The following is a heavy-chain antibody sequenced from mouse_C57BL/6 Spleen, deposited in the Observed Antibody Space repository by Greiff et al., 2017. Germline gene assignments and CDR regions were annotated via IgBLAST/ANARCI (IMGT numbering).Heavy chain of an antibody. D-gene: IGHD2-3*01. CDR2: ISDGGSYT. Sequence: EVQVVASGGGLVKPGGSLKLSCAASGFTFSSYAMSWVRQTPEKRLEWVATISDGGSYTYYPDNVKGRFTISRDNAKNTMYLQMRHLKSEETAMYDCASVYDGYYGFAYWGQGTLVTVSA. V-gene: IGHV5-4*01. CDR1: GFTFSSYA. J-gene: IGHJ3*01. CDR3: ASVYDGYYGFAY.